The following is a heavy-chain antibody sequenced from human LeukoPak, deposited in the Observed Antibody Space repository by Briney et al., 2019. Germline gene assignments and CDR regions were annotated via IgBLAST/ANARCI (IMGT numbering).Heavy chain of an antibody. V-gene: IGHV4-59*12. J-gene: IGHJ3*02. CDR3: ARAPNYYAPDAFDI. Sequence: SETLSLTCTVSGGSISSYYWSWIRQPPGKGLEWIGYIYYSGSTNYNPSLKSRVTISVDTSKNQFSLKLSSVTAADTAVYYCARAPNYYAPDAFDIWGQGTMVTVSS. CDR2: IYYSGST. CDR1: GGSISSYY. D-gene: IGHD3-10*01.